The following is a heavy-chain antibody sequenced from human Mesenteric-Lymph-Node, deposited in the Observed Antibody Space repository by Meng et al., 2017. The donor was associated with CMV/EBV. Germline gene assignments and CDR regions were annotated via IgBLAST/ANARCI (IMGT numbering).Heavy chain of an antibody. CDR3: VRAEYGDYAGY. Sequence: GESLKISCATSGFVMRDYYLAWIRQAPGKGLEWISYISGSSNTIYYADSVKGRFTTSRDTAMRSLNLQMNSLRAEDTAVYYCVRAEYGDYAGYWGQGTLVTVSS. J-gene: IGHJ4*02. CDR1: GFVMRDYY. D-gene: IGHD4-17*01. V-gene: IGHV3-11*01. CDR2: ISGSSNTI.